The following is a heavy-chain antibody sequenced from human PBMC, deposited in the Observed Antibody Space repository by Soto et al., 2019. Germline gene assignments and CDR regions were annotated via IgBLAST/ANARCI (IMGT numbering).Heavy chain of an antibody. V-gene: IGHV4-39*01. Sequence: PSETLSLTCTVSGGSISSSSYYWGWIRQPPGKGLEWIGSIYYSGSTYYNPSLKSRVTISVDTSKNQFSLKLSFVTAADTAVYYCARHAGVLIFGVVIVGDWFDPWGQGTLVTVSS. J-gene: IGHJ5*02. CDR1: GGSISSSSYY. CDR3: ARHAGVLIFGVVIVGDWFDP. CDR2: IYYSGST. D-gene: IGHD3-3*01.